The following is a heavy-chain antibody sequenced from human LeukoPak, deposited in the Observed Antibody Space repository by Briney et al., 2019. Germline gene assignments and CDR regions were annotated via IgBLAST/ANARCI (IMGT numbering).Heavy chain of an antibody. Sequence: SETLSLTRTVSGGSISSYYWSWIRQPPGKGLEWIGNIFYSGSTNYNPSLKSRVTISVDTSKNQFSLKLSAVTAADTAVYYCARGALAVAVDYWGQGTLVTASS. CDR1: GGSISSYY. CDR2: IFYSGST. J-gene: IGHJ4*02. V-gene: IGHV4-59*12. CDR3: ARGALAVAVDY. D-gene: IGHD6-19*01.